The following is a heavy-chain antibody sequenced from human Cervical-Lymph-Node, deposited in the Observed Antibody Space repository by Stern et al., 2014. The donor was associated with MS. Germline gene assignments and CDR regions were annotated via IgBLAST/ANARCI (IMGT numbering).Heavy chain of an antibody. V-gene: IGHV3-21*01. CDR2: ISSGASYI. D-gene: IGHD4-23*01. CDR1: GFTFSSYS. J-gene: IGHJ4*02. CDR3: ARGRGGNYRYYFDY. Sequence: EVQLVESGGGLVKPGGYLRLSCAASGFTFSSYSMNWVRQAPGKGLEWVASISSGASYIYYADSLKGRFTISRDNAKNSLYLQMNSLRAEDTAVYYCARGRGGNYRYYFDYWGQGTLVTVSS.